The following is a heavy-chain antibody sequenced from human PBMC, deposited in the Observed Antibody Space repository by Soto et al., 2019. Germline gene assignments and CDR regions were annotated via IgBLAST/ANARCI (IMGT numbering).Heavy chain of an antibody. CDR3: ITVLGGSYRAPRGINYYYYYYMDV. V-gene: IGHV3-13*01. D-gene: IGHD3-16*02. CDR1: GFTFSSYD. Sequence: EVQLVESGGGLVQPGGSLRLSCAASGFTFSSYDMHWVRQATGKGREWVSAIGTAGDTYYPGSVKGRFTISRENAKNSLYLQMNSLRAGDTAVYYEITVLGGSYRAPRGINYYYYYYMDVWGKGTTVTVSS. J-gene: IGHJ6*03. CDR2: IGTAGDT.